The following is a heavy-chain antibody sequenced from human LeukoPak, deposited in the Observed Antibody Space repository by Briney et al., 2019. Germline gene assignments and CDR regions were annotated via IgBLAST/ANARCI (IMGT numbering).Heavy chain of an antibody. CDR3: ARSARYGARDAFDI. CDR1: GGSFSGSY. CDR2: IDHSGSN. D-gene: IGHD4/OR15-4a*01. V-gene: IGHV4-34*01. Sequence: SETLSLTCAVYGGSFSGSYWSWIRQPPGKGLGWIGEIDHSGSNNYNPSHKSRIIISVDTTKNQFSLKLSSVTAADTAVYYCARSARYGARDAFDIWGQGTMVTVSS. J-gene: IGHJ3*02.